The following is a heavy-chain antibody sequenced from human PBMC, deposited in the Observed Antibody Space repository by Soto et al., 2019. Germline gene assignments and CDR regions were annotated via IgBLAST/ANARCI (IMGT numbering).Heavy chain of an antibody. Sequence: PGGSLRLSCAASGFTFRSYWMSWVRQAPGKGLEWVANIRGSGGSKYYVDSVKGRFTISRDNSKNTLYLQMNSLRAEDTAVYYCAGYCSGGSCYSAFYYYGMDVWGQGTTVTVSS. J-gene: IGHJ6*02. CDR2: IRGSGGSK. D-gene: IGHD2-15*01. V-gene: IGHV3-23*01. CDR3: AGYCSGGSCYSAFYYYGMDV. CDR1: GFTFRSYW.